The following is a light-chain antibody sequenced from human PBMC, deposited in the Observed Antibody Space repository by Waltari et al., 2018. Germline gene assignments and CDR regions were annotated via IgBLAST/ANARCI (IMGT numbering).Light chain of an antibody. CDR1: SRDVGNYNL. J-gene: IGLJ1*01. CDR3: CSYVGLGTYV. V-gene: IGLV2-23*02. Sequence: QSGLAQPASASGSPGPSITIPCPGTSRDVGNYNLGSWYQPRPGQAHGLLIYEVTKRAPGTSDRFSASKSGNTASLSISGLQAQEDEADYYCCSYVGLGTYVFGTGTKVTV. CDR2: EVT.